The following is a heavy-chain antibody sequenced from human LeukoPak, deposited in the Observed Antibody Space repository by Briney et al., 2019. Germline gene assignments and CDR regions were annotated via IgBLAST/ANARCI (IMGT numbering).Heavy chain of an antibody. J-gene: IGHJ4*02. V-gene: IGHV1-46*01. CDR1: GYTFTRYG. CDR2: INPSGGRT. CDR3: ARDPYASGSYLLDY. D-gene: IGHD3-10*01. Sequence: ASVKVSCKASGYTFTRYGISRVRQAPGQGLEWVGIINPSGGRTSYAQKFQGRVTMTRDTSTSTVYMELSSLRSEDTAVYYCARDPYASGSYLLDYWGQGTLVTVSS.